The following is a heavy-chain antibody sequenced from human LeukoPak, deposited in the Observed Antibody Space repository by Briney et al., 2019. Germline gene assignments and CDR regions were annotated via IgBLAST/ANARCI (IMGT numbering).Heavy chain of an antibody. D-gene: IGHD6-19*01. CDR3: ARGSSDWYGPFDY. CDR1: GFTFSTYA. Sequence: SGGALRLSCAASGFTFSTYAMSWVRQAPGKGLEWVSAILGSGGTTYYAESVKGRFTISRDNSKNTLYLQMNSLRVEDTAVYYCARGSSDWYGPFDYWGQGTLVTVS. J-gene: IGHJ4*02. V-gene: IGHV3-23*01. CDR2: ILGSGGTT.